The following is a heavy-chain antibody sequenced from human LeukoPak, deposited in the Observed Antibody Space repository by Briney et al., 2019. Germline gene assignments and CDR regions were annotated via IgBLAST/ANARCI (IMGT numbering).Heavy chain of an antibody. J-gene: IGHJ4*02. CDR1: GFTFSSYA. Sequence: GGSLRLSCAASGFTFSSYAMSWVRQAPGKGLEWVSDISGSGGSTYYADSVKGRFTISRDNSKNTLYLQMNSLRAEDTAVYYCAKDSAYSSSWYGGDYWGQGTLVTVSS. CDR2: ISGSGGST. CDR3: AKDSAYSSSWYGGDY. D-gene: IGHD6-13*01. V-gene: IGHV3-23*01.